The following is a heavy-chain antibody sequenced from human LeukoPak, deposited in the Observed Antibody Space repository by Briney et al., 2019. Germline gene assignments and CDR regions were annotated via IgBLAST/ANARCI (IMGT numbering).Heavy chain of an antibody. Sequence: GGSLRLSCTASESTFDHAMHWVRQTPGKGLEWVSGIGWNSARTGYADSVRGRFTISRDNAKNSLYLQMDSLRAEDTALYYCGKDISAGGMDVWGQGTTVTVSS. CDR2: IGWNSART. J-gene: IGHJ6*02. D-gene: IGHD3-10*01. V-gene: IGHV3-9*01. CDR3: GKDISAGGMDV. CDR1: ESTFDHA.